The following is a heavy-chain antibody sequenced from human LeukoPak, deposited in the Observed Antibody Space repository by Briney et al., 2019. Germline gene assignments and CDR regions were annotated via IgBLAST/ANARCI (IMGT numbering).Heavy chain of an antibody. V-gene: IGHV3-30*03. D-gene: IGHD6-19*01. Sequence: GGSLRLSCAASGFTFSDYYMSWIRQAPGKGLEWVAVISYDGSNKYYADSVKGRFTISRDNSKNTLYLQMNSLRAEDTAVYYCARGLMSSAVAGTDYWGQGTLVTVSA. CDR1: GFTFSDYY. CDR2: ISYDGSNK. J-gene: IGHJ4*02. CDR3: ARGLMSSAVAGTDY.